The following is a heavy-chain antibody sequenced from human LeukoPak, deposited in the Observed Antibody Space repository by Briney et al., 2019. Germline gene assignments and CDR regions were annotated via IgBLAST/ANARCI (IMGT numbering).Heavy chain of an antibody. CDR1: GFTFSSYW. J-gene: IGHJ1*01. V-gene: IGHV3-7*01. CDR3: ARILIGGWELLRACFQH. D-gene: IGHD1-26*01. CDR2: IKQDGSEK. Sequence: GGSLRLSCAASGFTFSSYWMSWVRQAPGKGLEWVANIKQDGSEKYYVDSVKGRFTISRDNAKNSLYLQMNSLRAEDTAVYYCARILIGGWELLRACFQHWGQCTLVTVSS.